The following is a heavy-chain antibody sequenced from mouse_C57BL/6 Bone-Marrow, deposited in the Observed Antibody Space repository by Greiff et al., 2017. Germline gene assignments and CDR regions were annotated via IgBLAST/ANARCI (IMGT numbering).Heavy chain of an antibody. Sequence: QVKLQQPGAELVRPGTSVKLSCKASGYTFTSYWMHWVKQRPGQGLEWIGVIVPSDSYTNYNQKFKGKATLTVDTSSCTAYMQLSSVTSEDSAVCDCARDGYYDYFDDWGQGTTLTVSS. CDR3: ARDGYYDYFDD. CDR1: GYTFTSYW. CDR2: IVPSDSYT. J-gene: IGHJ2*01. D-gene: IGHD2-3*01. V-gene: IGHV1-59*01.